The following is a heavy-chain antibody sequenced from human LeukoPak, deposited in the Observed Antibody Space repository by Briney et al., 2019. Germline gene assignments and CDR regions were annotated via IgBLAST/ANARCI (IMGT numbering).Heavy chain of an antibody. V-gene: IGHV3-21*01. CDR2: ISGSSSYI. CDR3: ARSVDDFWSGYYGNWFDP. D-gene: IGHD3-3*01. CDR1: GFTFNNYA. Sequence: GGSLRLSCAASGFTFNNYAMSWVRQAPGKGLEWVSAISGSSSYIYYADSVKGRFTTSRDNAKNSLYLQMNSLRAEDTAVYYCARSVDDFWSGYYGNWFDPWGQGTLVTVSS. J-gene: IGHJ5*02.